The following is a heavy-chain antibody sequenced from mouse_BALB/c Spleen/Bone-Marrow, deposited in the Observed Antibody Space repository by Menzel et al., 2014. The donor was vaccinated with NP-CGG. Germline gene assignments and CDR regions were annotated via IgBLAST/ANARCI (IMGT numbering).Heavy chain of an antibody. J-gene: IGHJ4*01. V-gene: IGHV14-3*02. Sequence: LVASGAELAKPGASVKLYCTASGFKIKDTYMHWVKQRPEQGLEWIGRIDPANGNTKYDPKFQGKATITSDTSSSTAYLQLSSLTSEDTAVYYCARCEYYAMDYWGQGTSVTVSS. CDR3: ARCEYYAMDY. CDR1: GFKIKDTY. CDR2: IDPANGNT.